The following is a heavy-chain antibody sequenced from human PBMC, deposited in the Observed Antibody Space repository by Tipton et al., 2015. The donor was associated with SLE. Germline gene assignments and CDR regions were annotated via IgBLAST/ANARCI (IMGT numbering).Heavy chain of an antibody. V-gene: IGHV3-11*01. CDR2: ISTTNTR. D-gene: IGHD4-17*01. CDR3: ARDRGQPYGDWIFDL. J-gene: IGHJ2*01. CDR1: GFSFSDYY. Sequence: GSLRLSCVASGFSFSDYYMTWIRQAPGKGLEWISYISTTNTRYYADSVKGRLTVSRDNAKNSLYLQMNSLRVEDTAVYYCARDRGQPYGDWIFDLWGRGTLVTVSS.